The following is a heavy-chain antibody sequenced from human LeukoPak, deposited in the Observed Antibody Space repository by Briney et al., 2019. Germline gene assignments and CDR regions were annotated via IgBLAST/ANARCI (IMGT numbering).Heavy chain of an antibody. CDR1: GGSISSISYY. D-gene: IGHD3-10*01. V-gene: IGHV4-39*07. J-gene: IGHJ4*02. Sequence: SETLSLTCTVSGGSISSISYYWGWIRQPPGKGLEWIGSIYHSGSTYYNPSLKSRVTISVDTSKNQFSLKLSSVTAADTAVYYCARDSLNYYGSGGTQWGQGTLVTVSS. CDR2: IYHSGST. CDR3: ARDSLNYYGSGGTQ.